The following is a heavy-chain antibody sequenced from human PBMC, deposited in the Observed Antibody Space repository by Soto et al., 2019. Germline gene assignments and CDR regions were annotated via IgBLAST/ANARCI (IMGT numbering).Heavy chain of an antibody. V-gene: IGHV4-34*10. D-gene: IGHD3-10*01. Sequence: SETLSLTCAVYGGSFSGYYWSWIRQPPGKGLEWIGEINHSGSTNYNPSLKSRVTMTRDTSISTAYMELSRLRSDDTAVYYCARVLWTYGMDVWGQGTTVTVSS. J-gene: IGHJ6*02. CDR2: INHSGST. CDR1: GGSFSGYY. CDR3: ARVLWTYGMDV.